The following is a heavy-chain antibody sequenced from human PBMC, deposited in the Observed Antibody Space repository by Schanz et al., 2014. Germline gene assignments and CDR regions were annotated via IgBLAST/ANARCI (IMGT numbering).Heavy chain of an antibody. J-gene: IGHJ5*02. CDR2: IKSDGSST. CDR1: GFTFSSYW. CDR3: ARPALWFGDNCFDP. Sequence: EVELVESGGGLVQPGGSLRLSCAASGFTFSSYWMHWVRQVPGKGLVWVSRIKSDGSSTSYADSVKGRFTISRDNAKNTLYLQMNSLRAEDTAVYYCARPALWFGDNCFDPWSQGTLXTVSS. D-gene: IGHD3-10*01. V-gene: IGHV3-74*01.